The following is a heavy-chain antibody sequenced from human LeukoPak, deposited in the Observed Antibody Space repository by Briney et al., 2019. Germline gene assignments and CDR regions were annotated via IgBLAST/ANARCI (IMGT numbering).Heavy chain of an antibody. J-gene: IGHJ4*02. CDR3: ATTGYSSSWYSVY. CDR2: FSSSGSYI. V-gene: IGHV3-21*01. CDR1: GFIFSSYS. D-gene: IGHD6-13*01. Sequence: GGSLRLSCAASGFIFSSYSMNWVRQAPGKGLEWVSSFSSSGSYIYYADSVKGRFTISRDNAKNSLYLQMNSLRAEDTAVYYCATTGYSSSWYSVYWGQGTLVTVSS.